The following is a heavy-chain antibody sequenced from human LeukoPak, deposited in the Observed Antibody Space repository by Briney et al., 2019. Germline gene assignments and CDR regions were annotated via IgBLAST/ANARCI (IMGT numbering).Heavy chain of an antibody. J-gene: IGHJ6*03. V-gene: IGHV4-39*07. CDR3: ARSVEGYCSGGSCYSYYYYMDV. CDR1: SGSMSSSSDF. D-gene: IGHD2-15*01. Sequence: PSETLSLTCTVSSGSMSSSSDFWGWIRQPPGQGLEWIGSFHYGGSTYYNPSLKSRVTISVDTSKNQFSLKLSSVTAADTAVYYCARSVEGYCSGGSCYSYYYYMDVWGKGTTVTVSS. CDR2: FHYGGST.